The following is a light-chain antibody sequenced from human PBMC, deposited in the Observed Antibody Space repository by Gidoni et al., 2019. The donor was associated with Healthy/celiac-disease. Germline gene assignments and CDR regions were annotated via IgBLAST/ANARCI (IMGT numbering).Light chain of an antibody. CDR2: GAS. Sequence: ELVLTQSPGTLSLSPGERATLSCRASQSVSSNYLAWYQQKPGQAPRLLIYGASSRATGIPDRFSGSGSGTDFTLTFSRLEPEDFAVYYCQQYGSSPYTFGQGTKLEIK. J-gene: IGKJ2*01. V-gene: IGKV3-20*01. CDR1: QSVSSNY. CDR3: QQYGSSPYT.